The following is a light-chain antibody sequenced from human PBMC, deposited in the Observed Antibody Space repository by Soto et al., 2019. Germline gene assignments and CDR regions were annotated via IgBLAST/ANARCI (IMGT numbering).Light chain of an antibody. CDR1: QNMRSR. V-gene: IGKV1-5*01. CDR2: DAS. CDR3: QQYSTDAQT. Sequence: RASQNMRSRLAWCQQKPGKAPKLLIHDASSLESGVPQRFIVSGSGTEFTLALRSLHSGYFALPYCQQYSTDAQTFGQGTKVDIK. J-gene: IGKJ1*01.